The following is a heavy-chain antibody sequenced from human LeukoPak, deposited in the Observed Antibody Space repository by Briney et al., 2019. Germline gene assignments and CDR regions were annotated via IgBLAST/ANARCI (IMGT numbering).Heavy chain of an antibody. Sequence: PSETLSLTCTVSGGSISSGGYYWSWIRQHPGKGLEWIGYIYYSGSTYYNPSLKSRVTISVDTSKNQFSLKLSSVTAAGTAVYYCARAARSPPYWYFDLWGRGTLVTVSS. CDR3: ARAARSPPYWYFDL. V-gene: IGHV4-31*03. CDR2: IYYSGST. J-gene: IGHJ2*01. CDR1: GGSISSGGYY. D-gene: IGHD6-6*01.